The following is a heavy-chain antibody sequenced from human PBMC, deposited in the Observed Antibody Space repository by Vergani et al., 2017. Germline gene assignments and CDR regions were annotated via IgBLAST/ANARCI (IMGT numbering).Heavy chain of an antibody. Sequence: EVDLVESGGGLAQPGGSLRLSCEASGITFWKFGMHWVRQGPGKGLEWVSGISWNSGAVDYADSVRGRFTISRDNAKNSLYLQMNSLRAEDMALYYCAASTGSYYYFDYWGQGTLVTVSS. D-gene: IGHD1-26*01. CDR3: AASTGSYYYFDY. CDR2: ISWNSGAV. V-gene: IGHV3-9*03. J-gene: IGHJ4*02. CDR1: GITFWKFG.